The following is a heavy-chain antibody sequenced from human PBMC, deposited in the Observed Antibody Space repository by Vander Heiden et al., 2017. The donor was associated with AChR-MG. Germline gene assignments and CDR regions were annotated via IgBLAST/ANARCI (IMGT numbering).Heavy chain of an antibody. J-gene: IGHJ3*02. CDR1: GFTFSSYG. CDR3: AKAYYSGYDYLAFDI. D-gene: IGHD5-12*01. V-gene: IGHV3-30*18. CDR2: ISYDGSNK. Sequence: QVQLVESGGGVVQPGRSLRLSCAASGFTFSSYGMHWVRQAPGKGLEWVAVISYDGSNKYYADSVKGRFTISRDNSKNTLYLQMNSLRAEDTAVYYCAKAYYSGYDYLAFDIWGQGTMVTVSS.